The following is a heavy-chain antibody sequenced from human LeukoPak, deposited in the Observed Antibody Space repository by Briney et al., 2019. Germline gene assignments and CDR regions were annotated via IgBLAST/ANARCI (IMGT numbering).Heavy chain of an antibody. CDR1: GYTFTSYA. J-gene: IGHJ4*02. CDR2: INAGNGNT. CDR3: ARVFKVYCGGDCYFDY. Sequence: GASVKVSCKASGYTFTSYAMHWVRQAPGQRLEWMGWINAGNGNTKYSQKFQGRVTITRDTSASTAYMELSSLRSEDTAVYYCARVFKVYCGGDCYFDYWGQGTLVTVSS. D-gene: IGHD2-21*02. V-gene: IGHV1-3*01.